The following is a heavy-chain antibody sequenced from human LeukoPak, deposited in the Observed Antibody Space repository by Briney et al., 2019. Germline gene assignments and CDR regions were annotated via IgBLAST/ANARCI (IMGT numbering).Heavy chain of an antibody. V-gene: IGHV3-21*01. CDR1: GFSFSIRW. CDR2: ISSSSSYI. J-gene: IGHJ4*02. D-gene: IGHD6-19*01. Sequence: GGSPRLSCAASGFSFSIRWMSWVRQAPGKGLEWVSSISSSSSYIYYADPVKGRYTISRDNAKNSLYLQMNSLRAEDTAVYYCARESGPDSSGWYIFDYWGQGTLVTVSS. CDR3: ARESGPDSSGWYIFDY.